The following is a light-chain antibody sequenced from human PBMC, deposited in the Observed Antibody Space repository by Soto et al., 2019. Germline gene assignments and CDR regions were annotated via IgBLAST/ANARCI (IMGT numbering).Light chain of an antibody. CDR1: QSVSRY. V-gene: IGKV3-11*01. CDR3: QQRSNWPIT. CDR2: DAS. Sequence: IVLTQSPATVSLSPGEIATLSCMASQSVSRYLAWYQQKPGQAPRLLIYDASNRATGIPARFSGSGSGTDFTLTISRLEPEDFAVYYCQQRSNWPITFGQGTRLE. J-gene: IGKJ5*01.